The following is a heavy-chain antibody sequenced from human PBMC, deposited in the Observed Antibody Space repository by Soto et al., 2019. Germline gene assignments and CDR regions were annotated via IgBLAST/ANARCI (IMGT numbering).Heavy chain of an antibody. Sequence: GGSLRLSCSASGFTFSIYAMHWVRQAPGKGLEYVSSISTNGGSTDYADSVKGRFTISRDNSKNTVYLQMSSLRVEDTAVYYCVKGEYYYDSSGCYPFDYWGQGNLVTGSS. CDR2: ISTNGGST. V-gene: IGHV3-64D*06. CDR3: VKGEYYYDSSGCYPFDY. J-gene: IGHJ4*02. CDR1: GFTFSIYA. D-gene: IGHD3-22*01.